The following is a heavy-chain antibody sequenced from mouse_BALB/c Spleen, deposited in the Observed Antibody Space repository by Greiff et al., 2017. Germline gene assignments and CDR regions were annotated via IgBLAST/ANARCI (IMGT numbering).Heavy chain of an antibody. Sequence: VQLQQSGPGLVAPSQSLSITCTVSGFSLTSYGVHWVRQPPGKGLEWLGVIWAGGSTNYNSALMSRLSISKDNSKSQVFLKMNSLQTDDTAMYYCARKDRYDEDYFDYWGQGTTLTVSS. CDR3: ARKDRYDEDYFDY. V-gene: IGHV2-9*02. J-gene: IGHJ2*01. D-gene: IGHD2-14*01. CDR1: GFSLTSYG. CDR2: IWAGGST.